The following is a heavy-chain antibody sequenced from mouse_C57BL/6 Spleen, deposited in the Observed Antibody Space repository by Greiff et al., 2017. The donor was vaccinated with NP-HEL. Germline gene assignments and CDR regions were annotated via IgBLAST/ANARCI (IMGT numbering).Heavy chain of an antibody. CDR3: ASDYGSSLFAY. D-gene: IGHD1-1*01. J-gene: IGHJ3*01. Sequence: QVQLQQPGAELVRPGSSVKLSCKASGYTFTSYWMHWVKQRPIQGLEWIGNIDPSDSETHYNQKFKDKATLTVDKSSSTAYMQLSSLTSEDSAVYYCASDYGSSLFAYWGQRTLVTVSA. V-gene: IGHV1-52*01. CDR2: IDPSDSET. CDR1: GYTFTSYW.